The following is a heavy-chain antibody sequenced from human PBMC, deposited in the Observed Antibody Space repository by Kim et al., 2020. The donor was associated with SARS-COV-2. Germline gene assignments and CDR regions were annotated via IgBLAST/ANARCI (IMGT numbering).Heavy chain of an antibody. CDR3: ASIVPATYYYYYGVDV. Sequence: SETLSLTCTVSGGSISSSSYYWGWIRQPPGKGLEWIGSIYYSGSTYYNPSLKSRVTISVDTSKNQFSLKLSSVTAADTAVYYCASIVPATYYYYYGVDVWGQGTTVTVSS. D-gene: IGHD2-2*01. V-gene: IGHV4-39*01. J-gene: IGHJ6*02. CDR1: GGSISSSSYY. CDR2: IYYSGST.